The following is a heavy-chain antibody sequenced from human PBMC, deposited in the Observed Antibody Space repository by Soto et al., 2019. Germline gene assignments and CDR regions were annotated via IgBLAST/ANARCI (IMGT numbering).Heavy chain of an antibody. Sequence: PGGSLRLSCAASGFTFSSYWMHWVRQAPGKGLVWVSRIYSDGSSTNYADSVKGRFTISRDNAKNTLYLQMNSLRAEDTAVYYCARAPRIAAAGTFDCWGQGTLVTVSS. CDR3: ARAPRIAAAGTFDC. CDR1: GFTFSSYW. CDR2: IYSDGSST. V-gene: IGHV3-74*01. J-gene: IGHJ4*02. D-gene: IGHD6-13*01.